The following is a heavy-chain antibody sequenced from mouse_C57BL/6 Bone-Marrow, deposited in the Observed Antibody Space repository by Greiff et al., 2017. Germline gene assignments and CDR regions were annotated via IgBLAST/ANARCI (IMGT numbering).Heavy chain of an antibody. Sequence: VMLVESGPGLVAPSQSLSITCTVSGFSLTSYAISWVRPPPGKGLEWLGVIWTGGGTHYNSALKSRLSLSNDNSKIQVFLKMSRLQAEDTARYYCARKAPYYGRHYFDDWGKGTTLTVSS. V-gene: IGHV2-9-1*01. D-gene: IGHD1-1*01. CDR1: GFSLTSYA. CDR2: IWTGGGT. J-gene: IGHJ2*01. CDR3: ARKAPYYGRHYFDD.